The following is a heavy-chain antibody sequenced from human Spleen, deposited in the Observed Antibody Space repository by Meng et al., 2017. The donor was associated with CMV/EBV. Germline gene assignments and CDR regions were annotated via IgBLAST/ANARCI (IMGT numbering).Heavy chain of an antibody. J-gene: IGHJ6*02. V-gene: IGHV3-48*04. CDR2: ISSSSSTI. Sequence: GESLKISCAASGFAFADYAMSWVRQAPGKGLEWVSYISSSSSTIYYADSVKGRFTISRDNAKNSLYLQMNSLRAEDTAVYYCARVSTSGWYSRSDYYYYGMDVWGQGTTVTVSS. D-gene: IGHD6-19*01. CDR3: ARVSTSGWYSRSDYYYYGMDV. CDR1: GFAFADYA.